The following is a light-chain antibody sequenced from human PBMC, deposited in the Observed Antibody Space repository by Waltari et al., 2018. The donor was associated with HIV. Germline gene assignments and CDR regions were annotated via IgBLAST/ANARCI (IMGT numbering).Light chain of an antibody. CDR1: NSNIGSNY. CDR2: RND. CDR3: AACDDSLSGPV. J-gene: IGLJ2*01. V-gene: IGLV1-47*01. Sequence: QSVLIQPPSPSGPPGQSVTISCSGSNSNIGSNYVYWYQQLPGPAPKLLIYRNDQRPSGVPDRFSCSKSGTSASLAISGLRSEDEADYYCAACDDSLSGPVFGGGTQVTVL.